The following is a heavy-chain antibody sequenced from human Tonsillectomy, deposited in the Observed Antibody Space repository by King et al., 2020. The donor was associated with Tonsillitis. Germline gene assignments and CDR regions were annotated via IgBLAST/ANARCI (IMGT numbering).Heavy chain of an antibody. CDR2: ISYDGSNK. Sequence: HVQLVESGGGVVQPGRSLRLSCAASGFTFSSYAMHWVRQAPGKGLEWGAVISYDGSNKYNEDSVKGRFTISRDNSKNTLYLQVNSLRAEDTAVYYCARDRMRAYYYASGYFDYWGQGTLVTVSS. CDR3: ARDRMRAYYYASGYFDY. V-gene: IGHV3-30*01. CDR1: GFTFSSYA. D-gene: IGHD3-22*01. J-gene: IGHJ4*02.